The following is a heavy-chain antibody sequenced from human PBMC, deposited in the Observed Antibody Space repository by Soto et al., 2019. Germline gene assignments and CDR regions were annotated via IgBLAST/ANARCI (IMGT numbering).Heavy chain of an antibody. CDR1: GGTFSSYA. CDR3: ARVGGHYYDSSGYYPAGYFDY. J-gene: IGHJ4*02. Sequence: ASVKVSCKASGGTFSSYAISWVRQAPGQGLEWMGGIIPIFGTANYAQKFQGRVTITADESTSTAYMELSSLRSEDTAVYYCARVGGHYYDSSGYYPAGYFDYWGQGTLVTVSS. D-gene: IGHD3-22*01. CDR2: IIPIFGTA. V-gene: IGHV1-69*13.